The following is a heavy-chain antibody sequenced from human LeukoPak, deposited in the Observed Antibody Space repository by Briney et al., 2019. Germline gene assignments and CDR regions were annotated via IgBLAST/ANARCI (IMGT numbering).Heavy chain of an antibody. CDR3: AKDEAVTGYSSGWYAYFDY. CDR2: ISGSGGST. D-gene: IGHD6-19*01. Sequence: GGSLRLSCAASGFTFSSYSMNWVRQAPGKGLEWVSAISGSGGSTYYADSVKGRFTISRDNSKNTLYLQMNSLRAEDTAVYYCAKDEAVTGYSSGWYAYFDYWGQGTLVTVSS. V-gene: IGHV3-23*01. CDR1: GFTFSSYS. J-gene: IGHJ4*02.